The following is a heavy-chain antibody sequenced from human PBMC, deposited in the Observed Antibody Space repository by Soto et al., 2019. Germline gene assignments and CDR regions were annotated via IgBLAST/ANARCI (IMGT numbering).Heavy chain of an antibody. CDR1: GFTFRIYS. J-gene: IGHJ3*02. CDR3: ARDATFGTKGGSFDI. CDR2: MWYDGINK. D-gene: IGHD3-16*01. V-gene: IGHV3-33*01. Sequence: GGSLRLSCAASGFTFRIYSMHWVRQSPGKGLEWVAVMWYDGINKYYGESVKGRFTISRDNSENTLYLQMNSLRVEDTAVYYCARDATFGTKGGSFDIWGHGTLVTVS.